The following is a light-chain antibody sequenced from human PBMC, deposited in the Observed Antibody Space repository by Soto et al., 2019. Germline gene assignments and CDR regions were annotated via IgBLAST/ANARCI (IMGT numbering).Light chain of an antibody. Sequence: EIVLTQSPATLSLPPGERATLSCRTSQSVSSNLAWYQQKPGQAPRLLIYGASNRATGIPDRFSGSGSGTEFTLTISSLQSEDFAIYYCQHYNNWPPWTFGQGTKVDIK. CDR1: QSVSSN. CDR3: QHYNNWPPWT. CDR2: GAS. J-gene: IGKJ1*01. V-gene: IGKV3D-15*01.